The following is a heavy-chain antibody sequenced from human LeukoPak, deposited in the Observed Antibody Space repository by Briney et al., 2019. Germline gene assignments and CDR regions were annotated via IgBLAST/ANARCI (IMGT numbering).Heavy chain of an antibody. D-gene: IGHD6-13*01. CDR3: ARASGFGWGIAFDI. J-gene: IGHJ3*02. CDR2: MNRNSGNT. CDR1: GYTFTSYD. Sequence: ASVKVSCKASGYTFTSYDINWVRQATGQGLEWMGWMNRNSGNTGYAQKFQGRVTMTRNTSISTAYMELSSLRSEDTAVYYCARASGFGWGIAFDIWGQGTMVTVSS. V-gene: IGHV1-8*01.